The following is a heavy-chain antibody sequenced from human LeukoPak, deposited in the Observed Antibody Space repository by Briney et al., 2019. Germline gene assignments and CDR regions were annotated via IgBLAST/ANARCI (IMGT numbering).Heavy chain of an antibody. CDR3: AKGFSGTYYGMDV. CDR1: GYSFTNYW. CDR2: IYPADSDT. Sequence: PGESLKISCKGSGYSFTNYWIGWVRQMPGKGLEWMGIIYPADSDTRYSPSFEGQVTISADESISTAYLQLSSLKASDTAIYYCAKGFSGTYYGMDVWGQGTTVTVSS. V-gene: IGHV5-51*01. J-gene: IGHJ6*02. D-gene: IGHD3-10*01.